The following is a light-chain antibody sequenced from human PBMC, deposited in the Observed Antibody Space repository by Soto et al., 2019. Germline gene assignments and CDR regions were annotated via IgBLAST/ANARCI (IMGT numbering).Light chain of an antibody. J-gene: IGKJ1*01. Sequence: DIVMTQSPESLAVSLGERATINRKSSQSVLSSSNNKNDLAWYQQKPGQPPKLLIYWASTRESGVPDRFSGSGSGTDFTLTISSLQAEDVAVYYCQQYYSTIWKFGQGTKV. CDR2: WAS. CDR3: QQYYSTIWK. V-gene: IGKV4-1*01. CDR1: QSVLSSSNNKND.